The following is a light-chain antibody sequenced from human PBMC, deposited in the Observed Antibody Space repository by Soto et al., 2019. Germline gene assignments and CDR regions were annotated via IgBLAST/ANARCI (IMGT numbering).Light chain of an antibody. CDR3: QQSGSSPPYT. CDR1: QSVSSSY. CDR2: GAS. V-gene: IGKV3-20*01. Sequence: EIVLTQSPGTLSLSPGERATLSCRASQSVSSSYLAWYQQKPGQAPRLLIYGASSRATGIPDRFSGSGSGTAFTLTISRLEPEDFAVYYCQQSGSSPPYTFGQGTKLEIK. J-gene: IGKJ2*01.